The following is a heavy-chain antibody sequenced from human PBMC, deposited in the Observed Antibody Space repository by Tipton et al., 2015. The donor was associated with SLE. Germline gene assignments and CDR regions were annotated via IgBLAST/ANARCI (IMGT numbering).Heavy chain of an antibody. CDR1: GGSISTFF. D-gene: IGHD4/OR15-4a*01. CDR2: IYSGSS. J-gene: IGHJ4*02. Sequence: TLSLTCTVSGGSISTFFWSWIRQPPGKGLEWIGYIYSGSSYFNPSLRSRVGMSIDKSKNQFSLTMSSVTAADTAVYYCARDDYGGQYWGQGTLVTVSS. V-gene: IGHV4-59*01. CDR3: ARDDYGGQY.